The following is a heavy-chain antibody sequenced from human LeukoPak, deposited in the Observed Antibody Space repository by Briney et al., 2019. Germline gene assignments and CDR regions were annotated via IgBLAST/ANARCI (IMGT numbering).Heavy chain of an antibody. J-gene: IGHJ4*02. V-gene: IGHV3-30*01. Sequence: PGGSLRLSCAASGFTFNAYAMHWVRQAPGKGLEWVAVVANDGRDKQYADSMKGRFTISRDNSENTLYLQMNTLRAEDTAVYYCASDRNSPAKYYFDYWGQGTLVTVSS. CDR1: GFTFNAYA. CDR3: ASDRNSPAKYYFDY. D-gene: IGHD1-14*01. CDR2: VANDGRDK.